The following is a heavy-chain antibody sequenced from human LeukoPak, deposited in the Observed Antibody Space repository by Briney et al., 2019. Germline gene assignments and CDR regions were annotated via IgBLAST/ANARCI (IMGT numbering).Heavy chain of an antibody. V-gene: IGHV1-2*06. D-gene: IGHD2-21*02. CDR2: INPNSGDT. J-gene: IGHJ4*02. CDR1: GYTFTGYY. Sequence: ASVKVSCKASGYTFTGYYVHWVRQAPGQGLEWMGRINPNSGDTNYAQKFQGRVTMTRDTSISTAYMELSRLRSDDTAVYYCARDYCGGDCFPDYWGQGTLVIVSS. CDR3: ARDYCGGDCFPDY.